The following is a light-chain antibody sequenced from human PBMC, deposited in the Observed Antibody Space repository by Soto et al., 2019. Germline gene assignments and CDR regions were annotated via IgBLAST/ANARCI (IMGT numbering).Light chain of an antibody. J-gene: IGKJ4*01. V-gene: IGKV3-15*01. Sequence: ETVMTQSPATLSVSPGERATLSCRASQSVGSKVAWYQQKPGQAPSLLIYGASTRATGIPVRFSGSGSGTDFTLTISSLQSEDFVVYYCQQYSNWPPVTFGGGTKVEIK. CDR1: QSVGSK. CDR2: GAS. CDR3: QQYSNWPPVT.